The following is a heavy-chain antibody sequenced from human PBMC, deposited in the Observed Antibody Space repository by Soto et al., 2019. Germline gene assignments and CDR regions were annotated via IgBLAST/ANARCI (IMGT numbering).Heavy chain of an antibody. CDR2: ISYDGSNE. D-gene: IGHD2-2*01. Sequence: QVQLVESGGGVVQPGRSLRLSCAASGFTFSSYAMHWVRQAPGKGLESVAVISYDGSNEYYADSVRGRFTISRDDSKNTLYLQMNSLRADDTAVYYCARPSIDFVLVHTSRSGMDVWGQGTTVIVSS. V-gene: IGHV3-30*03. CDR3: ARPSIDFVLVHTSRSGMDV. CDR1: GFTFSSYA. J-gene: IGHJ6*02.